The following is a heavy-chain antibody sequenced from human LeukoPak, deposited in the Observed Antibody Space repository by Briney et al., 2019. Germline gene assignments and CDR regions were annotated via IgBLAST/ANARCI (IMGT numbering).Heavy chain of an antibody. CDR1: GYTFTSYG. CDR2: MNPNSGNT. CDR3: ARAVSGWYNWFDP. D-gene: IGHD6-19*01. Sequence: GASVKVSCKASGYTFTSYGINWVRQATGQGLEWMGWMNPNSGNTGYAQKFQGRVTMTRNTSISTAYMELSSLRSEDTAVYYCARAVSGWYNWFDPWGQGTLVTVSS. J-gene: IGHJ5*02. V-gene: IGHV1-8*01.